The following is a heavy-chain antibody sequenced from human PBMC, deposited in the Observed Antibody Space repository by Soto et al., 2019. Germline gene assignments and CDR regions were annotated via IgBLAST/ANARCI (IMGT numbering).Heavy chain of an antibody. CDR1: GFTFSNYW. CDR2: IKQDGSVK. Sequence: PGGTLRLSCAPSGFTFSNYWMSCGRQAPGQGLEWVASIKQDGSVKHYVDSVKGRFTISRGNAEKSLHLQMNSLRAEDTAVYYCAKLRGDYTVFDYWGQGARVTSPQ. CDR3: AKLRGDYTVFDY. J-gene: IGHJ4*02. D-gene: IGHD4-17*01. V-gene: IGHV3-7*03.